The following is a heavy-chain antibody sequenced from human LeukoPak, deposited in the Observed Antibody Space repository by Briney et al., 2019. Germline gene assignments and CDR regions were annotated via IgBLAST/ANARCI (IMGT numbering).Heavy chain of an antibody. CDR2: ISAYNGNT. CDR1: GYTFTSYG. Sequence: GASVKGSCKASGYTFTSYGISWVRQAPGQGLEWMGWISAYNGNTNYAQKLQGRVTMTTDTSTSTAYMELRSLRSDDTAVYYCARVLVPLYSYGTGGYFDLWGRGTLVTVSS. CDR3: ARVLVPLYSYGTGGYFDL. D-gene: IGHD5-18*01. V-gene: IGHV1-18*04. J-gene: IGHJ2*01.